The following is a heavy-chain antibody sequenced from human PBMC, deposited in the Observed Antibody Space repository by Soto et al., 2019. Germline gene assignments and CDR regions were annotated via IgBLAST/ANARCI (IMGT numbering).Heavy chain of an antibody. J-gene: IGHJ4*02. CDR3: SKVGDFGWGTYHNRQYYFED. CDR2: INYSGSNT. Sequence: PGWSMRLSCAASGFAFRNYDMNWVRQAPGKGLEWISKINYSGSNTYYAESVKGRFTISRDNDKNSLYLQMNSLRTEDTALYYWSKVGDFGWGTYHNRQYYFEDWCLGTLLTV. D-gene: IGHD3-16*02. V-gene: IGHV3-48*03. CDR1: GFAFRNYD.